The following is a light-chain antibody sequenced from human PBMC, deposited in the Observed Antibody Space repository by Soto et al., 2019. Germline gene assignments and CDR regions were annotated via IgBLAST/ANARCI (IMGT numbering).Light chain of an antibody. J-gene: IGKJ4*01. CDR3: QQHGTSPI. V-gene: IGKV3-20*01. Sequence: EVVLTQSPGTLSLSPGERATLPCRASRAVSSILLAWYQQKPGQAPRLLIYGASSRATGIPDRFSGSGSGTDFTLTVSRLEPEDFAVYYCQQHGTSPIFGGGTKVDIK. CDR2: GAS. CDR1: RAVSSIL.